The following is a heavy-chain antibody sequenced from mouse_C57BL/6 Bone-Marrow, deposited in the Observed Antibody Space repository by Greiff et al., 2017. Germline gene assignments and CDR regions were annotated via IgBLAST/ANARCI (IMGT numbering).Heavy chain of an antibody. D-gene: IGHD1-1*01. CDR1: GFTFSDFY. CDR3: ARDGYYGSSYDWYFDV. CDR2: SRNKANDYTT. V-gene: IGHV7-1*01. Sequence: EVKVVESGGGLVQSGRSLRLSCATSGFTFSDFYMEWVRQAPGKGLEWIAASRNKANDYTTEYSASVKGRFIVSRDTSQSILYLQMNALRAEDTAIYYCARDGYYGSSYDWYFDVWGTGTTVTVSS. J-gene: IGHJ1*03.